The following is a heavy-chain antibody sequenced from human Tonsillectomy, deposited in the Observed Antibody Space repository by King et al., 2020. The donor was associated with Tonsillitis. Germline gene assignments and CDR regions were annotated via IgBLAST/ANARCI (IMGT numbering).Heavy chain of an antibody. J-gene: IGHJ6*02. CDR3: ARDRRYYDSSGYFSGGMDV. CDR2: IYYSGST. D-gene: IGHD3-22*01. Sequence: VQLQESGPGLVKPSETLSLTCTVSGGSISSYYWTWIRQPPGKGLEWIGYIYYSGSTNYNPSIKSRVIISVDTSKSQFSLNLSSVTAADTAVDYCARDRRYYDSSGYFSGGMDVEGQGTTVTV. CDR1: GGSISSYY. V-gene: IGHV4-59*01.